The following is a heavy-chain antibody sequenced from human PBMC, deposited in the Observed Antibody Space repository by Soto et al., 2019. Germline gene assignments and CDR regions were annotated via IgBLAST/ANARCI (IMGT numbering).Heavy chain of an antibody. CDR1: GSTFSSYA. D-gene: IGHD3-3*01. CDR3: ARSEGGYYYYGMDV. J-gene: IGHJ6*02. V-gene: IGHV1-69*13. Sequence: SVKVSCKASGSTFSSYAISWVRQAPGQGLEWMGGIIPIFGTANYAQKFQGRVTITADESTSTAYMELRSLTSEDTAVYYCARSEGGYYYYGMDVWGQGTTVTVSS. CDR2: IIPIFGTA.